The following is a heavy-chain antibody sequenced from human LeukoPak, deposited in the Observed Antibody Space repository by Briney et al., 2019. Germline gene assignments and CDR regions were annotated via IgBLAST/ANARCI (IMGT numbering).Heavy chain of an antibody. D-gene: IGHD5-18*01. CDR1: GFTFSSYA. J-gene: IGHJ4*02. CDR3: AHSSGYAYGLDY. CDR2: ISSTGGST. V-gene: IGHV3-23*01. Sequence: GGSLRLSCAASGFTFSSYAMSWVRQAPGKGLEWVSGISSTGGSTYYADSVKGRFTISRDNSKNTLYLQMNSLRAEDTAVYYCAHSSGYAYGLDYWGQGALVTVSS.